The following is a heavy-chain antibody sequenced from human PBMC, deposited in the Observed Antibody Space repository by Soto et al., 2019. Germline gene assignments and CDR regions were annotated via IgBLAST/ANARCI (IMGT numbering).Heavy chain of an antibody. V-gene: IGHV1-18*01. Sequence: ASVKVSCKASGYSFTSYGISWVRQAPGQGLEWMGWISAYNGNTNYAQKFQGRVTMTTDTSTSTAYMELRGLRSDDTAVYYCARYLVEGDVPAAWGQGTLVTVSS. CDR3: ARYLVEGDVPAA. D-gene: IGHD2-2*01. J-gene: IGHJ5*02. CDR1: GYSFTSYG. CDR2: ISAYNGNT.